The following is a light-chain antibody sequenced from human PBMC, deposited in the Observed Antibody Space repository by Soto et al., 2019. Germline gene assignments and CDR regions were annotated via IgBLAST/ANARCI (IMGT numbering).Light chain of an antibody. CDR1: TGAVTSGYY. CDR3: LLYYGGPWV. Sequence: QAVVTQEPSLTVSPGGTVTLTCASSTGAVTSGYYPNWFLQKPGQAPTSLIYSTSNKHSWTPARFSGSLLGDKAALTLSGVQPEDEAEYFCLLYYGGPWVFGGGTKLTVL. J-gene: IGLJ3*02. CDR2: STS. V-gene: IGLV7-43*01.